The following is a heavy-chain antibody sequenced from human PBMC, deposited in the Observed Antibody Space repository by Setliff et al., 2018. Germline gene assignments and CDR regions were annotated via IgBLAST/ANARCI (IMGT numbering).Heavy chain of an antibody. V-gene: IGHV4-34*01. D-gene: IGHD4-4*01. CDR3: AGRDYSGGDS. Sequence: SETLSLTCAVSGASFSDYYWTWIRQSPGKGLEWIGEINHSGSTNYNPSLKSRVTISADTSNNSFSLNLFSVTAADTAVYYCAGRDYSGGDSWGHGTLVTVSS. CDR1: GASFSDYY. J-gene: IGHJ5*01. CDR2: INHSGST.